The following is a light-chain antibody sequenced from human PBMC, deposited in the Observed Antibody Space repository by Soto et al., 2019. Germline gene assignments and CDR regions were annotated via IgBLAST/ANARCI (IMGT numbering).Light chain of an antibody. CDR2: KAS. V-gene: IGKV1-5*03. CDR3: QHYNSYSEA. J-gene: IGKJ1*01. CDR1: QTISSW. Sequence: DIQMTQSPSTLSRSVGDRVTITCGASQTISSWLALYQQKPGKAPKLLIYKASTLKSGVPSRFSGSGSGTEFTLTIRSLQPDDFATYYCQHYNSYSEAFGQGTKV.